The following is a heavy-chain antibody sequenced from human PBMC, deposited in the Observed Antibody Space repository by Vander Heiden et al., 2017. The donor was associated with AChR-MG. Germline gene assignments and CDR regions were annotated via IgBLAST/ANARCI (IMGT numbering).Heavy chain of an antibody. V-gene: IGHV3-33*01. CDR3: ARDGGAPRGFDY. Sequence: QVQLVESGGVVVQPGRSLRLTCAAAGFTFSPYGMPWVRPAPGKGLEWVAVIWYDGSKKYYADSMKGRFTISRDDSKNTLFLQVNSLRAEDTAVYYCARDGGAPRGFDYWGKGTLVTGSS. D-gene: IGHD3-16*01. J-gene: IGHJ4*02. CDR1: GFTFSPYG. CDR2: IWYDGSKK.